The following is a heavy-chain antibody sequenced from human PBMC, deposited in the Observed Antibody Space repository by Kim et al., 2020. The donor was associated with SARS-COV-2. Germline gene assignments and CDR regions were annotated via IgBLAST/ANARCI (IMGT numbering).Heavy chain of an antibody. J-gene: IGHJ4*02. CDR2: ISAYNGNT. CDR3: ARDRNSNSPYYFEY. D-gene: IGHD4-4*01. V-gene: IGHV1-18*04. Sequence: ASVKVSCKASGYTFTSYGISWVRQAPGQGLEWMGWISAYNGNTNYAQKLQGRVTMTTDTSTSTAYMELRSLRSDDTAVYYCARDRNSNSPYYFEYWGQGTLVTVSS. CDR1: GYTFTSYG.